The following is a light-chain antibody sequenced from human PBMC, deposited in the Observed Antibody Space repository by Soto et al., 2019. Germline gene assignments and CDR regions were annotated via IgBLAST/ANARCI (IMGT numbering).Light chain of an antibody. V-gene: IGKV4-1*01. CDR3: QQYYSTPPT. J-gene: IGKJ3*01. Sequence: DIVMTHSPDSLAVSLGERATINCKSSQSVLYSSNNKNYLAWYQQKPGQPPKLLIYWASTRESGVPDRFSGSGSGTDFTLTISSLQAEDVAVYYCQQYYSTPPTFGPGT. CDR1: QSVLYSSNNKNY. CDR2: WAS.